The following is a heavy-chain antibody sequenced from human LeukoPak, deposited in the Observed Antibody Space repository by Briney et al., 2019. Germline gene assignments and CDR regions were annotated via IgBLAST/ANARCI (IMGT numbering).Heavy chain of an antibody. D-gene: IGHD3-9*01. V-gene: IGHV1-2*06. J-gene: IGHJ4*02. CDR2: INPNSGGT. Sequence: ASVKVSCKATGYTFTGYYMHWVRQAPGQGLEWMGRINPNSGGTNYAQKFQGRVTMTRDTSISTAYMELSRLRSDDTAVYYCASSDIDILTGYPLYYFDYWGQGTLVTVSS. CDR1: GYTFTGYY. CDR3: ASSDIDILTGYPLYYFDY.